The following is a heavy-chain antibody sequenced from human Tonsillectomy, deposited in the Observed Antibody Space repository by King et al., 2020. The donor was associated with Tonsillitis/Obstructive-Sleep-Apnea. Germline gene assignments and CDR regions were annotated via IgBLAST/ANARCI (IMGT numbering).Heavy chain of an antibody. CDR2: ISYSGST. J-gene: IGHJ5*02. CDR1: GGSISSSSYF. V-gene: IGHV4-39*01. Sequence: QLQESGPGLVKPSETLSLTCTVSGGSISSSSYFWAWIRQPPGKGLEWIGSISYSGSTYYNPSLKSRVTMSVDTSKNQFSLKVRSVTAEDTAVYYCAREAPVNWFDPWGQGTLVTVSS. D-gene: IGHD4-17*01. CDR3: AREAPVNWFDP.